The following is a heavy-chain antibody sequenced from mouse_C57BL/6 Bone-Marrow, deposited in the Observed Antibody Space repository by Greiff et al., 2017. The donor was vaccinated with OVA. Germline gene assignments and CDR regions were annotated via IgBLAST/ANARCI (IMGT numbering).Heavy chain of an antibody. CDR3: ARRTAQATWYFDV. CDR1: GFNIKDYS. CDR2: IDPEDGET. Sequence: EVKLQESGAELVKPGASVKLSCTASGFNIKDYSMHWVKQRTEQGLEWIGRIDPEDGETKYAPEFQGKATITADTSSNTAYLQLCSLTSEDTAVYYCARRTAQATWYFDVWGTGTTVTVSS. D-gene: IGHD3-2*02. J-gene: IGHJ1*03. V-gene: IGHV14-2*01.